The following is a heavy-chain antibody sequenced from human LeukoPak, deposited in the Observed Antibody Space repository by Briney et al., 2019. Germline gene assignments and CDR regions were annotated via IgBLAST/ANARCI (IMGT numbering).Heavy chain of an antibody. Sequence: GGSLRLSCAASGFTLSNYAMSWVRQAPGKGLEWVSYISSSSSTIYYADSVKGRFTISRDNAKNSLYLQMNSLRAEDTAVYYCARDKIQYSGSYYVAYGMDVWGQGTTVTVSS. J-gene: IGHJ6*02. V-gene: IGHV3-48*01. D-gene: IGHD1-26*01. CDR1: GFTLSNYA. CDR3: ARDKIQYSGSYYVAYGMDV. CDR2: ISSSSSTI.